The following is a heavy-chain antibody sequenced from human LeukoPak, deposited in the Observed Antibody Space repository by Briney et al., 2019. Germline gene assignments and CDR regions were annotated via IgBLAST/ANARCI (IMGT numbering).Heavy chain of an antibody. V-gene: IGHV3-30*02. D-gene: IGHD3-3*01. Sequence: GGTLRLYCAASGFTFRCYGMHWVRQAPGKGLEWGAFIRFDGSTQYYTDSVKGRFTISRYNSKNTLYLQMNSLRPEDTDYYSCAKGGWIDYDCWSGYFDIWGQGTLVTVSS. CDR1: GFTFRCYG. CDR2: IRFDGSTQ. CDR3: AKGGWIDYDCWSGYFDI. J-gene: IGHJ4*02.